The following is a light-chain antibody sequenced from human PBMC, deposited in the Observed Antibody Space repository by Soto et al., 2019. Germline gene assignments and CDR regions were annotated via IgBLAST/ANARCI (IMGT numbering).Light chain of an antibody. CDR3: QHYNRYSEA. V-gene: IGKV1-5*03. CDR1: QTISSW. J-gene: IGKJ1*01. CDR2: KAS. Sequence: DIQMTQSPSTLSGSVGDRVAITCRASQTISSWLAWYQQKPGKAPKLLIYKASTLKSGVPSRFSGSGSGTECTLTISSLQPDDFATYDCQHYNRYSEAFGQGTKVELK.